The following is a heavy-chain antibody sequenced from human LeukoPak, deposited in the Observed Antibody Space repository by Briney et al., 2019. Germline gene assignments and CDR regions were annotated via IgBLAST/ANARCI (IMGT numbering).Heavy chain of an antibody. Sequence: ASVKVSCKASGGTFSSYAISWVRQAPGQGLEWMGGIIPIFGTANYAQEFQGRVTITADESTSTAYMELSSLRSEDTAVYYCASLGPGTYTGGVVDYWGQGTLVTVSS. D-gene: IGHD1-14*01. J-gene: IGHJ4*02. CDR3: ASLGPGTYTGGVVDY. V-gene: IGHV1-69*13. CDR2: IIPIFGTA. CDR1: GGTFSSYA.